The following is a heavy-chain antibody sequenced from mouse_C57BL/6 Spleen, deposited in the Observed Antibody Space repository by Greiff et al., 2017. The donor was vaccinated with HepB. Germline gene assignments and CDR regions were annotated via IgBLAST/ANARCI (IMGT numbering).Heavy chain of an antibody. CDR2: IDPEDGET. Sequence: VQLQQSGAELVKPGASVKLSCTASGFNIKDYYMHWVKQRTEQGLEWIGRIDPEDGETKYAQKFQGKATITADTSSNTAYLQLSSLTSEDTAVYYCARSRNDDADWYFDVWGTGTTVTVSS. D-gene: IGHD2-4*01. CDR3: ARSRNDDADWYFDV. CDR1: GFNIKDYY. V-gene: IGHV14-2*01. J-gene: IGHJ1*03.